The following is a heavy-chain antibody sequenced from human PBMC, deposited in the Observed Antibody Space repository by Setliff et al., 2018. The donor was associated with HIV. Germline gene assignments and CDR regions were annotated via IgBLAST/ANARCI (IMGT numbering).Heavy chain of an antibody. J-gene: IGHJ6*02. CDR1: GFTFSSFE. D-gene: IGHD3-10*01. V-gene: IGHV3-48*03. CDR2: ISSSGSTI. Sequence: GGSLRLSCAASGFTFSSFEMNWVRQAPGKGLEWVSKISSSGSTIYYADSVKGRFTISRDNAKNTLYLQMNSLRAEDTAVYYCARPVIGYYYYGMDVWGQGTLVTVSS. CDR3: ARPVIGYYYYGMDV.